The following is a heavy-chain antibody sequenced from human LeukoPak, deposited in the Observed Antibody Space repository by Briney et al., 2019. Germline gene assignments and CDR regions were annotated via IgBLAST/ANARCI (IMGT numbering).Heavy chain of an antibody. CDR1: GYTFTGYY. J-gene: IGHJ6*02. D-gene: IGHD3-10*01. CDR3: AREKIVGTSYYYGSGSYRYYYGMDV. CDR2: INPNSGGT. Sequence: ASVKVSCKASGYTFTGYYMHWVRQAPGQGLEWMGWINPNSGGTNYAQKFQGWVTMTRDTSISTAYMELSRLRSDDTAVYYCAREKIVGTSYYYGSGSYRYYYGMDVWGQGTTVTVSS. V-gene: IGHV1-2*04.